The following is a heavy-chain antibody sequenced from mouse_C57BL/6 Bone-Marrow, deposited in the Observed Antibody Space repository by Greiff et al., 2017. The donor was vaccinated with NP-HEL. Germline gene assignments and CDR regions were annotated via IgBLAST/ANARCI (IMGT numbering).Heavy chain of an antibody. D-gene: IGHD3-3*01. V-gene: IGHV5-6*01. CDR2: ISSGGSST. CDR3: ARAGTFDY. CDR1: GFTFSSYG. Sequence: EVQLVESGGDLVKPGGSLKLSCAASGFTFSSYGMSWVRQTPDKRLEWVATISSGGSSTYYPDSVKGRFTISRDKAKNTLYLQMSSLKSEDTAMNYCARAGTFDYWGQGTTLTVSS. J-gene: IGHJ2*01.